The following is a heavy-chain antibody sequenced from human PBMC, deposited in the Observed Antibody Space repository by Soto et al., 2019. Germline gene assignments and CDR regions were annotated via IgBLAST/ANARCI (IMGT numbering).Heavy chain of an antibody. V-gene: IGHV4-39*01. CDR3: ARQNDYGDYGPYAATNWFDP. CDR2: IYYSGST. J-gene: IGHJ5*02. Sequence: SYYMHWIRQPPGKGLEWIGSIYYSGSTYYNPSLKSRVTISVDTSKNQFSLKLSSVTAADTAVYYCARQNDYGDYGPYAATNWFDPWGQGTLVTVSS. CDR1: SYY. D-gene: IGHD4-17*01.